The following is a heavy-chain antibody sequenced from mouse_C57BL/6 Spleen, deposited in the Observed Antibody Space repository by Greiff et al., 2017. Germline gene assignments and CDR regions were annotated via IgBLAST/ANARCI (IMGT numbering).Heavy chain of an antibody. D-gene: IGHD2-4*01. CDR2: INPNNGGT. CDR3: ARWGYDYGLYYAMDY. Sequence: EVQLQQSGPELVKPGASVKIPCKASGYTFTDYNMDWVKQSPGQSLEWIGDINPNNGGTIYNQKFKGKATLTADKSSRTAYMELRSLTSEGTAVYYCARWGYDYGLYYAMDYWGQGTSVTVSS. V-gene: IGHV1-18*01. J-gene: IGHJ4*01. CDR1: GYTFTDYN.